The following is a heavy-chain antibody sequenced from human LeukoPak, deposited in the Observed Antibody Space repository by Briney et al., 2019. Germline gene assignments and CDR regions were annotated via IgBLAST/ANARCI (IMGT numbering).Heavy chain of an antibody. V-gene: IGHV4-34*01. J-gene: IGHJ4*02. Sequence: SETLSLTCAVYGGSFSGYYWSWIRQPPGKGLEWTGEINHSGSTNYNPSLKSRVTISVDTSENQFSLKLSSVTAADTAVYYCARGRGYSYGPQTSGQDLGYWGQGTLVTVSS. CDR3: ARGRGYSYGPQTSGQDLGY. CDR1: GGSFSGYY. CDR2: INHSGST. D-gene: IGHD5-18*01.